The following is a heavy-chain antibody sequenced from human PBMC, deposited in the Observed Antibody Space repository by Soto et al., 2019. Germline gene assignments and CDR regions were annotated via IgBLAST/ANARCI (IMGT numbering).Heavy chain of an antibody. V-gene: IGHV3-23*01. CDR2: ISGSGGST. CDR1: GFTFSSYA. Sequence: PGGSLRLSCAASGFTFSSYAMSWVRQAPGKGLEWVSAISGSGGSTYYADSVKGRFTISRDNSKNTLYLQMNSLRAEDTAVYYCAKVQSPRSIAAAGTVPYYFDYWGQGALVTVSS. D-gene: IGHD6-13*01. CDR3: AKVQSPRSIAAAGTVPYYFDY. J-gene: IGHJ4*02.